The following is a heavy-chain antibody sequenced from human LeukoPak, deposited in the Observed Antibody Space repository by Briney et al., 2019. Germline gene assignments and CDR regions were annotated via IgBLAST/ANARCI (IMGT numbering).Heavy chain of an antibody. D-gene: IGHD2-2*01. V-gene: IGHV1-69*01. CDR2: IIPIFGTA. J-gene: IGHJ5*02. CDR1: GGTSSSYA. CDR3: ARDPAAYCSSTSCPNNWFDP. Sequence: SSVKVSCKASGGTSSSYAISWVRQAPGQGLEWMGGIIPIFGTANYAQKFQGRVTITADESTSTAYMELSSLRSEDTAVYYCARDPAAYCSSTSCPNNWFDPWGQGTLVTVSS.